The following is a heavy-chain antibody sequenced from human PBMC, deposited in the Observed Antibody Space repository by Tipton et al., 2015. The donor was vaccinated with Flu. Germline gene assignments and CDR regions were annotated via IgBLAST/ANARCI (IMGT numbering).Heavy chain of an antibody. D-gene: IGHD3/OR15-3a*01. CDR3: TRSQVDWSKTPNWLDP. CDR2: IRGSNFNT. V-gene: IGHV1-18*01. Sequence: QSGAEVKKPGASVKVSCKASGYTFTRYGISWVRQAPGQGLEWMGWIRGSNFNTNYAQEFQGRVTMTTDTSTSTAYMELRSLRSDDTAIYYCTRSQVDWSKTPNWLDPWGQGTLVTVSS. J-gene: IGHJ5*02. CDR1: GYTFTRYG.